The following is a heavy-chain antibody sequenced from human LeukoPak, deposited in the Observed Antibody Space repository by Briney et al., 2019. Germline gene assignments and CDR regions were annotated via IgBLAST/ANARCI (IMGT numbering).Heavy chain of an antibody. V-gene: IGHV1-2*02. CDR1: GYTFTGYY. D-gene: IGHD2-15*01. Sequence: ASVKVSCKASGYTFTGYYMHWVRQAPGQGLEWMGWINPNSGGTNYAQKFQGRVTMTRDTSISTAYMELSRLRSDDTAAYYCARDGGYCSGGSCYSDFDYWGQGTLVTVSS. CDR3: ARDGGYCSGGSCYSDFDY. CDR2: INPNSGGT. J-gene: IGHJ4*02.